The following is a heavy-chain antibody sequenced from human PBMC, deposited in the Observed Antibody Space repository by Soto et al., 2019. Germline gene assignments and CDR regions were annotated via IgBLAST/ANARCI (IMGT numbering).Heavy chain of an antibody. J-gene: IGHJ4*02. Sequence: QITLKESGPTLVKPTQTLTLTCTFSGFSLSTSGGGVAWIRQPPGKALEWLALIYWDGDKPYSPPLKSRLTITNSPSKNQVGLTMTNMDPVDTATYYCAHRDPYYWIDYWGQGTLVTVSS. CDR1: GFSLSTSGGG. CDR3: AHRDPYYWIDY. CDR2: IYWDGDK. V-gene: IGHV2-5*02. D-gene: IGHD3-10*01.